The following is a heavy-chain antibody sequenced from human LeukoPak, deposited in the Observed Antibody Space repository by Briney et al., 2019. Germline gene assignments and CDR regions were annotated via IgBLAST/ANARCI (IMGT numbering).Heavy chain of an antibody. J-gene: IGHJ4*02. V-gene: IGHV3-64D*06. CDR1: GFTSSNHF. D-gene: IGHD3-9*01. Sequence: PGESLRLSCSTSGFTSSNHFMHWVRQAPGKGLEYVSSIGPNGASTLYADSVKGRFTISRDNSKNALYLQLTSLRLEDTALYYCVKDLTGTWSFDYWGQGTLVTVSS. CDR3: VKDLTGTWSFDY. CDR2: IGPNGAST.